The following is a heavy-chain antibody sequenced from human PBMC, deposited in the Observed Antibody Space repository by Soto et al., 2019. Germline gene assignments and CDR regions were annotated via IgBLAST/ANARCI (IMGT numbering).Heavy chain of an antibody. Sequence: GGSLILSCAASGVTFSSYGMHWVRQAPGKGLEWVAVISYDGSNKYYADSVKGRFTISRDNTKNTLYLQMNSLRAEDTAVYYCAKPISSSSSSDGMDVWGQGTTVTVSS. CDR2: ISYDGSNK. CDR3: AKPISSSSSSDGMDV. J-gene: IGHJ6*02. CDR1: GVTFSSYG. V-gene: IGHV3-30*18. D-gene: IGHD6-6*01.